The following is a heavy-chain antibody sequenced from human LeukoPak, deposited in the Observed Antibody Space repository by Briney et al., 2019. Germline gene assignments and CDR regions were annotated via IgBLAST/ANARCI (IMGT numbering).Heavy chain of an antibody. D-gene: IGHD3-9*01. V-gene: IGHV3-23*01. CDR2: ISGSGGST. Sequence: GGSLRLSCAASGFTFSSYGMSWVRQAPGKGLEWVSAISGSGGSTYYADSVKGRFTISRDNSKNTLYLQMNSLRAEDTAVCYCAKPGSTYDILTGTNWFDPWGQGTLVTVSS. J-gene: IGHJ5*02. CDR3: AKPGSTYDILTGTNWFDP. CDR1: GFTFSSYG.